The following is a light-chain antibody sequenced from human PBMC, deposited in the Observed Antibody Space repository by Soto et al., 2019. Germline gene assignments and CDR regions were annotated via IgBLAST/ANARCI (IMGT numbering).Light chain of an antibody. Sequence: DIQMTQSPPSVSASVGDRVTITCRASQGVSNWLAWYQQKPGKAPKLLIYAASTLRSGVPSRFRGSGSGTDFTFTISSLQPEDFATYYCQQANSFPYTFGQGTKVDIK. J-gene: IGKJ2*01. CDR2: AAS. CDR1: QGVSNW. V-gene: IGKV1-12*01. CDR3: QQANSFPYT.